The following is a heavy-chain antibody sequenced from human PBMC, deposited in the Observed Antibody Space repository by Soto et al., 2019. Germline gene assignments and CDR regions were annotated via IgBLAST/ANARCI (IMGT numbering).Heavy chain of an antibody. CDR3: AKIATTTSSFDY. V-gene: IGHV3-23*05. J-gene: IGHJ4*02. Sequence: PGGSLRLSCAASGFTFSSYAMSWVRQAPGKGLEWVSSVDNSGRNIFYADSVKGRISISRDNSRNTLYLQVNSLRGEDTAIYYCAKIATTTSSFDYWGQGTLVTVSS. D-gene: IGHD1-1*01. CDR2: VDNSGRNI. CDR1: GFTFSSYA.